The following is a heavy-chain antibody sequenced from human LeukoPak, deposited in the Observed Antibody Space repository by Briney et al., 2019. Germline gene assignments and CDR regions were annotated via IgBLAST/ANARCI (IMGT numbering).Heavy chain of an antibody. V-gene: IGHV4-59*01. J-gene: IGHJ4*02. CDR3: ASSPGDYYFDY. CDR1: GFTFTRNA. Sequence: GSLRLSCAASGFTFTRNAMAWVRQAPGKGLEWIGYIYYTGSTNYNPSLKSRVTISVDTSKKQFSLKLSSVTAADTAVYYCASSPGDYYFDYWGQGTLVTVSS. CDR2: IYYTGST. D-gene: IGHD4-17*01.